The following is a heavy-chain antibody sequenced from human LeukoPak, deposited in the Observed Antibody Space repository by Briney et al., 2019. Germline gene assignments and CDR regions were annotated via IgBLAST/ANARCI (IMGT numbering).Heavy chain of an antibody. CDR1: GYSFTNYW. CDR3: ARQQDYYDSSAYYANWFDP. CDR2: VYPGDSDT. Sequence: GESLKISCKGSGYSFTNYWIGWVRQMPGKGLEWMGIVYPGDSDTRYSPSFQGQVTISADKSISTAYLQWSSLKASDTAMYYCARQQDYYDSSAYYANWFDPWGQGTLVTVSS. D-gene: IGHD3-22*01. J-gene: IGHJ5*02. V-gene: IGHV5-51*01.